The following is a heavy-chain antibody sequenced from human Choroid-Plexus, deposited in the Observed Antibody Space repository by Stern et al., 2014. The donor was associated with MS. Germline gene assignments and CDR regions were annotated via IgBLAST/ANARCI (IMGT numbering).Heavy chain of an antibody. D-gene: IGHD2-15*01. CDR2: VSYDGSDK. Sequence: QVQLVQSGGGEAQPGRPLILSCAACGFTFSNFGLHWDRQAPGKGPDCGAVVSYDGSDKYYADSVKGRFTIFRDNSKNTLYMHMNSLRAEDTAVYYCAKDRQWSTYFFCYWGQRSQVTVSA. CDR3: AKDRQWSTYFFCY. V-gene: IGHV3-30*18. J-gene: IGHJ4*02. CDR1: GFTFSNFG.